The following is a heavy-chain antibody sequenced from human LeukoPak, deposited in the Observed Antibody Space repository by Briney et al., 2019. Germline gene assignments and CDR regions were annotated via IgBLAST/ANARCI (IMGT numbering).Heavy chain of an antibody. J-gene: IGHJ4*02. CDR2: IYPNSGGT. CDR1: RYTLTGYY. V-gene: IGHV1-2*02. CDR3: ARDRPLDADDYYGFYYFDY. D-gene: IGHD3-10*01. Sequence: GASVSGSCKASRYTLTGYYLHSVRQAPVHGLEWMGWIYPNSGGTNHAQKFQGRVTMSRDTSISTAYMELSRLRSDDTAVYYCARDRPLDADDYYGFYYFDYWGQGTLVTVSS.